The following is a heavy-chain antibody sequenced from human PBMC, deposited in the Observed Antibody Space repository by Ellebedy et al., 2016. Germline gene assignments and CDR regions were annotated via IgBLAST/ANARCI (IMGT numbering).Heavy chain of an antibody. V-gene: IGHV3-23*01. CDR2: ITGSGDRT. Sequence: GGSLRLSCAASGFSFSSYAMSWVRQAPGKGPEWVSTITGSGDRTNYADSVKGRFTISRDNAKNSVYLQMDSLRAEDTAVYYCATLTGGGYGKYYFDYWGQGTLVTVSS. J-gene: IGHJ4*02. CDR3: ATLTGGGYGKYYFDY. CDR1: GFSFSSYA. D-gene: IGHD1-26*01.